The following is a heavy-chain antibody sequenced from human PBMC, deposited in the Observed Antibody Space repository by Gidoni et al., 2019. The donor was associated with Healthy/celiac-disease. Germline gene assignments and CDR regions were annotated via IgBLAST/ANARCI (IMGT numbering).Heavy chain of an antibody. V-gene: IGHV1-69*01. CDR3: ATGLRANYYYYYMDV. D-gene: IGHD3-10*01. CDR1: GGTFSSYA. CDR2: IIPIFGTA. Sequence: QVQLVQSGAEVKKPGSSVKVSCKASGGTFSSYAISWVRQAPGQGLEWMGGIIPIFGTANYSQKFQGRVTMTADESTSTAYMELSSLRSEDTAVYYCATGLRANYYYYYMDVWGKGTTVTVSS. J-gene: IGHJ6*03.